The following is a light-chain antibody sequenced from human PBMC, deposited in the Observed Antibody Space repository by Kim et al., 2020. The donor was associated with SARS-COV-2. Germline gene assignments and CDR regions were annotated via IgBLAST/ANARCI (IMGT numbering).Light chain of an antibody. Sequence: LGQTVRITCQGDLLRSYSASSYQQQPGQAPVLVIYGKNNRPSGIPARFSGSSSGHTASLTITGAPAEDEADYYCNSRHSSGNPRWVFGGGTQLTVL. CDR1: LLRSYS. V-gene: IGLV3-19*01. J-gene: IGLJ3*02. CDR3: NSRHSSGNPRWV. CDR2: GKN.